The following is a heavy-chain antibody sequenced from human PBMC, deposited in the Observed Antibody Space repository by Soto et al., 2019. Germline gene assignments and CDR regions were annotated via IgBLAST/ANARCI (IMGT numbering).Heavy chain of an antibody. CDR1: GFTFSSYA. CDR3: AKSTESYDSSAPNAY. V-gene: IGHV3-23*01. J-gene: IGHJ4*02. D-gene: IGHD3-22*01. Sequence: GGSLRLSCAASGFTFSSYAMSWVRQAPGKGLEWVSAISGSGGSTYYADSVKGRFTISRDNSKNTLYLQMNSLRGEDTAVYYCAKSTESYDSSAPNAYWGQGTLVTVS. CDR2: ISGSGGST.